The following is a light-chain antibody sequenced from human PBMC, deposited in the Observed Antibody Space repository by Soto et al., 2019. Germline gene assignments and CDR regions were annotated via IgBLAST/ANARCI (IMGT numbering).Light chain of an antibody. CDR2: AAS. V-gene: IGKV1-8*01. CDR3: QQYYSYPRT. CDR1: QGITSY. J-gene: IGKJ1*01. Sequence: IQMTQSPSSVSASVGDRVTITCRAGQGITSYLAWYQQKPGKAPKLLIYAASTLQSGVPSRFSGSGSGTDFTLTISCLQSEDFATYYCQQYYSYPRTFGRGTKVDIK.